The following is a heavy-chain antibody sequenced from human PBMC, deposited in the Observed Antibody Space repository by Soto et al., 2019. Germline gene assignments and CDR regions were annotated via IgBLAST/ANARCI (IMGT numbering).Heavy chain of an antibody. D-gene: IGHD2-8*01. V-gene: IGHV3-23*01. CDR2: ISGSGGST. J-gene: IGHJ4*02. Sequence: GGSLRLSCAASGFTFSSYAMSWVRQAPGKGLEWVSAISGSGGSTYYADSVKGRFTISRDNSKNTLYLQMNSLRAEDTAVYYCAKDPSPIYCTNGVCYETDYWGQGT. CDR1: GFTFSSYA. CDR3: AKDPSPIYCTNGVCYETDY.